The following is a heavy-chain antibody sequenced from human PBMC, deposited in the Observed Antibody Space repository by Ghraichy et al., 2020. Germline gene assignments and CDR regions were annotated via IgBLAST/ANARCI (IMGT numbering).Heavy chain of an antibody. CDR1: GGSFSGYY. V-gene: IGHV4-34*01. CDR2: INHSGST. D-gene: IGHD5-18*01. J-gene: IGHJ4*02. Sequence: SETLSLTCAVYGGSFSGYYWSWIRQPPGKGLEWIGEINHSGSTNYNPSLKSRVTISVDTSKNQFSLKLSSVTAADTAVYYCARGGGIQLWPVDYWGQGTLVTVSS. CDR3: ARGGGIQLWPVDY.